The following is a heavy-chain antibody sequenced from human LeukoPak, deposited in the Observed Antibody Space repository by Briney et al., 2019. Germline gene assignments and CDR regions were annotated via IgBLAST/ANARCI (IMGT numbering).Heavy chain of an antibody. J-gene: IGHJ3*02. CDR1: GYTFTSYY. Sequence: ASVKVSCKASGYTFTSYYMHWVRQAPGQGLEWMGIINPSGGSTSYAQKFQGRVTMTRDTSTSTVYMELSSLRSEDTAVYYCARVIGSGYYCARPGAFDIWGQGTMVTVSS. D-gene: IGHD3-22*01. V-gene: IGHV1-46*01. CDR3: ARVIGSGYYCARPGAFDI. CDR2: INPSGGST.